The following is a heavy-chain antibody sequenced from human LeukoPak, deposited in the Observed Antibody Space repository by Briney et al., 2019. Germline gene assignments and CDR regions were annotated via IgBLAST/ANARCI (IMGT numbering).Heavy chain of an antibody. V-gene: IGHV4-59*08. J-gene: IGHJ4*02. CDR1: GGSISSHY. Sequence: SETLSLTCTVSGGSISSHYWSWIRQPPGKGLEWIGYIYYSGSTNYNPSLKSRVTISVDTSKNQFSLKLSSVTAADTAVYYCARQYDILTKPFDYWGQGTLVTVSS. CDR3: ARQYDILTKPFDY. CDR2: IYYSGST. D-gene: IGHD3-9*01.